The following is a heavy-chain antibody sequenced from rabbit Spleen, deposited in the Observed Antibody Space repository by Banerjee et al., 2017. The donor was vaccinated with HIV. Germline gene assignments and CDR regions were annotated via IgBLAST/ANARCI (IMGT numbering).Heavy chain of an antibody. D-gene: IGHD8-1*01. CDR2: IYVIDSDGST. Sequence: EESGGDLVKPGASPTLTCTASGFSFSASFYLCWVRQAPGKGLEWIGCIYVIDSDGSTFYASWAKGRFIMSRTSSTTVTLQMTSLTVADTATYFCARDAGSGDYIDVYFDLWGPGTLVTVS. CDR3: ARDAGSGDYIDVYFDL. J-gene: IGHJ4*01. V-gene: IGHV1S40*01. CDR1: GFSFSASFY.